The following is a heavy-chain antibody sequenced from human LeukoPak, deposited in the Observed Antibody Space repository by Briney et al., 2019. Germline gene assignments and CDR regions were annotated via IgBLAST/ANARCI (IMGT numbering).Heavy chain of an antibody. Sequence: SETLSLTCTVSGDSISTYYWTWIRQSAGEGLEWIGRIHTSGSTDYNPSLRSRVTMSVDTSKTQFSLKVSSVTAADTGVYYCARAPEFSSGWLLDYWGQGSLVTVSS. CDR2: IHTSGST. J-gene: IGHJ4*02. V-gene: IGHV4-4*07. CDR1: GDSISTYY. CDR3: ARAPEFSSGWLLDY. D-gene: IGHD6-19*01.